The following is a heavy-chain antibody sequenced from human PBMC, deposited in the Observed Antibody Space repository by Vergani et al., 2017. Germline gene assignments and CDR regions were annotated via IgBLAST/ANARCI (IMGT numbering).Heavy chain of an antibody. CDR1: GGSFSGYY. Sequence: QVQLQESGPGLVKPSETLSLTCAVYGGSFSGYYWSWIRQPPGKGLEWIGEINHSGSTNYNPSLKSRVTISVDTSKNQFSLKLSYVTAADTAVYYCARGTTLLIAAAGRAWFDPWGQGTLVTVSS. J-gene: IGHJ5*02. V-gene: IGHV4-34*01. CDR2: INHSGST. CDR3: ARGTTLLIAAAGRAWFDP. D-gene: IGHD6-13*01.